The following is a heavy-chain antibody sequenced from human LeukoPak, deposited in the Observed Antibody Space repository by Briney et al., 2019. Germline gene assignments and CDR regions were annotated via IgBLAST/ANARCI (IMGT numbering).Heavy chain of an antibody. Sequence: SETLSLTCNVSDGSFSSYYWSWIRQPPGKELEWIGCIYYSGNTNYTPSLKSRATISVDTSNNQFSLNLTSVTAADTAVYYCARSYSSSSLYSDYWGRGTLVTISS. CDR1: DGSFSSYY. CDR2: IYYSGNT. CDR3: ARSYSSSSLYSDY. D-gene: IGHD6-6*01. V-gene: IGHV4-59*08. J-gene: IGHJ4*02.